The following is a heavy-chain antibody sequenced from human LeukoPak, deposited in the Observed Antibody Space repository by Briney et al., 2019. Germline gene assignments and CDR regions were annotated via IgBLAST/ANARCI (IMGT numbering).Heavy chain of an antibody. CDR3: ARDHEGAGYSYGNSYYYYYMDV. CDR1: GYTFTGYY. CDR2: INPNSGGT. V-gene: IGHV1-2*04. Sequence: ASVKVSCKASGYTFTGYYMHWVRQAPGQGLEWMGRINPNSGGTNYAQKFQGWVTMTRDTSISTAYMELSRLRSDDTAVYYCARDHEGAGYSYGNSYYYYYMDVWGKGTTVTVSS. D-gene: IGHD5-18*01. J-gene: IGHJ6*03.